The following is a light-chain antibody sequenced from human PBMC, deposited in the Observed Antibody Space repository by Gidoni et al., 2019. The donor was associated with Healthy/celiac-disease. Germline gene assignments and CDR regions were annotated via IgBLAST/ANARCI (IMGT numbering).Light chain of an antibody. V-gene: IGLV3-10*01. J-gene: IGLJ1*01. CDR3: YSTDSSGNHSYV. CDR2: EDS. CDR1: ALPKKY. Sequence: SYELTQPPSVSVSPGQKARITCSGDALPKKYAYWYQQKSGQAPVLVIYEDSKRPSGIPEIFSGSSSGTMATLTISGAQVEDEADYYCYSTDSSGNHSYVFGTGTKVTVL.